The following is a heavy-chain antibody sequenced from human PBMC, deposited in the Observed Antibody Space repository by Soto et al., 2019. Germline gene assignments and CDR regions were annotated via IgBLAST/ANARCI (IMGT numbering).Heavy chain of an antibody. J-gene: IGHJ6*02. Sequence: ASVKVSCKASGYTFTSYGISWVRQAPGQGLEWMVWISAYNGNTNYAQKLQGRVTMTTDTSTSTAYMELRSLRSDDTAVYYCARGGGDFDWFGWSMDVWGQGTTVTVSS. V-gene: IGHV1-18*01. CDR1: GYTFTSYG. CDR3: ARGGGDFDWFGWSMDV. CDR2: ISAYNGNT. D-gene: IGHD3-9*01.